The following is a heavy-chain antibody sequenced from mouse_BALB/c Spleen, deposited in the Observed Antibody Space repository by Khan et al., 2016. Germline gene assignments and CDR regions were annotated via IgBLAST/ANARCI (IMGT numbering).Heavy chain of an antibody. J-gene: IGHJ2*01. CDR1: GYTFSSYW. D-gene: IGHD6-1*01. V-gene: IGHV1-9*01. CDR2: ILPGSGNT. Sequence: QIQLVQSGAELVKPGASVKISCKASGYTFSSYWIEWLKQRPGHGLEWIGEILPGSGNTNYNEKFKGKATFTADTSSNTAYMQLRSLTSEDSVVYYCARALWGLDYWGQGTTLTVSS. CDR3: ARALWGLDY.